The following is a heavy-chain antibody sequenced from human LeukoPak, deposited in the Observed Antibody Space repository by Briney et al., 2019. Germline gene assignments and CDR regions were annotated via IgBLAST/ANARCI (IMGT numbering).Heavy chain of an antibody. CDR2: INAGNGNT. CDR3: ARDRGYSSSWWPVFDY. V-gene: IGHV1-3*01. CDR1: GYTFTCYA. Sequence: ASVKVSCKASGYTFTCYAMHWVRQAPGQRLEWMGWINAGNGNTKYSQKFQGRVTITRDTSASTAYMELSSLRSEDTAVYYCARDRGYSSSWWPVFDYWGQGTLVTVSS. D-gene: IGHD6-13*01. J-gene: IGHJ4*02.